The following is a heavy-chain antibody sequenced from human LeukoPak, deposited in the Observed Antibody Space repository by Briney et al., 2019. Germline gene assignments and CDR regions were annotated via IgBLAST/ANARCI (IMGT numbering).Heavy chain of an antibody. CDR3: AAGIQLWLDGMDV. V-gene: IGHV1-46*01. Sequence: GASVKVSCKASGGTFSSYAISWVRQAPGQGLEWMGIINPSGGSTSYAQKFQGRVTMTRDTSTSTVYMELSSLRSEDTAVYYCAAGIQLWLDGMDVWGQGTTVTVSS. CDR2: INPSGGST. J-gene: IGHJ6*02. CDR1: GGTFSSYA. D-gene: IGHD5-18*01.